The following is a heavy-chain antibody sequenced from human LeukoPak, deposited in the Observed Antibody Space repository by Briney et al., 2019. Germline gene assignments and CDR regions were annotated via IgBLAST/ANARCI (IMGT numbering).Heavy chain of an antibody. CDR2: IWYDGSNK. CDR3: ARDRGYYDSRQGFDY. J-gene: IGHJ4*02. D-gene: IGHD3-22*01. Sequence: GRSLRLSCAASGFTFSSYGMHWVRQAPGKGLEWVAVIWYDGSNKYYADSVKGRFTISRDNSKNTLYLQMNSLRAEDTAVYYCARDRGYYDSRQGFDYWGQGTLVTVSS. V-gene: IGHV3-33*01. CDR1: GFTFSSYG.